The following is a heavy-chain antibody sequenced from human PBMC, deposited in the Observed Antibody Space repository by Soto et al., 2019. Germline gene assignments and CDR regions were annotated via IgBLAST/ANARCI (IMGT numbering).Heavy chain of an antibody. Sequence: GSLRLCCAGSGFTCGDSYMSWIRQAPGKGLEWLSYISPGSRYPAYADSVKGRFTISRDNARRSLFLQMTSLTAEDTAMYYCVRGGGGGLFDPWGQGTMVTVSS. V-gene: IGHV3-11*06. D-gene: IGHD2-15*01. CDR3: VRGGGGGLFDP. CDR1: GFTCGDSY. J-gene: IGHJ5*02. CDR2: ISPGSRYP.